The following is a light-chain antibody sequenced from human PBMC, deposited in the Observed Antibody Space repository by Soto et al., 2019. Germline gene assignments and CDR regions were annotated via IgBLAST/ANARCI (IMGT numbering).Light chain of an antibody. J-gene: IGLJ1*01. Sequence: QSLLTQPASVSGSPGQSITISCTGTSSDVGNYKYVSWYQQHPGKAPKLMIYEVSNRPSGVSNRFSGSKSGNTASLTISGLQAEDETDYYCFSYPRSGPYRVGTGTKVTVL. V-gene: IGLV2-14*01. CDR1: SSDVGNYKY. CDR2: EVS. CDR3: FSYPRSGPYR.